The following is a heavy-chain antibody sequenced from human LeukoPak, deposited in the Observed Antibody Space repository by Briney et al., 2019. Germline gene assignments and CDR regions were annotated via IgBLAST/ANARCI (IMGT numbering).Heavy chain of an antibody. CDR1: GFTFSDSW. CDR3: ATYTRWVAGDV. D-gene: IGHD3-16*01. J-gene: IGHJ6*02. CDR2: MNQDGSAK. Sequence: GGSLRLSCAASGFTFSDSWMSWVRQAPGKGLEWVANMNQDGSAKDYVDSVKGRFTISRDNARNSLYLQMSSLRAEDTAVYYCATYTRWVAGDVWGQGTTVTVSS. V-gene: IGHV3-7*01.